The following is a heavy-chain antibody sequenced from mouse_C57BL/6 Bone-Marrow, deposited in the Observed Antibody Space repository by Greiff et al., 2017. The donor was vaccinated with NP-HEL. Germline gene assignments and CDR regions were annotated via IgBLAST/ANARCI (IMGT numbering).Heavy chain of an antibody. CDR3: ASPYYYGPY. CDR1: GFTFTDYY. Sequence: EVMLVESGGGLVQPGGSLSLSCAASGFTFTDYYMSWVRQPPGKALEWLGFIRNKANGYTTEYSASVKGRFTISRDNSQSILYLQMNALGAEDSATDYCASPYYYGPYWGQGTLVTVSA. D-gene: IGHD1-1*01. CDR2: IRNKANGYTT. V-gene: IGHV7-3*01. J-gene: IGHJ3*01.